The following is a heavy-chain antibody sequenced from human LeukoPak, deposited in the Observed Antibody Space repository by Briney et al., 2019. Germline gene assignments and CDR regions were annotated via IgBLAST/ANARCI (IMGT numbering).Heavy chain of an antibody. V-gene: IGHV1-2*04. D-gene: IGHD6-13*01. J-gene: IGHJ6*02. CDR3: ARIARSYYGMDV. CDR2: INPNSGGT. Sequence: ASVKVSCKASGYTFTDYYMHWVRQAPGQGLEWMGWINPNSGGTNYAQKFQGWVTMTRDTSISTAYMELSRLRSDDTAVYYCARIARSYYGMDVWGQGTTVTVSS. CDR1: GYTFTDYY.